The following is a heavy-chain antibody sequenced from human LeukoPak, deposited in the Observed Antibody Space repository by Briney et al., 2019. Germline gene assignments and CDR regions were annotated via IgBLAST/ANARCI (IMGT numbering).Heavy chain of an antibody. J-gene: IGHJ6*03. CDR1: GYSISSDYY. D-gene: IGHD6-13*01. V-gene: IGHV4-38-2*01. CDR3: ARVYGSYGLQYGYSSSWYSTENYYYYYMDV. CDR2: INHSESS. Sequence: SETLTLTCAVSGYSISSDYYWGWIRAPAEEGLGWIGSINHSESSYYNHSVKSRVTISVDTSNNQFSLKLSSVTAADTAVYYCARVYGSYGLQYGYSSSWYSTENYYYYYMDVWGKGTTVTVSS.